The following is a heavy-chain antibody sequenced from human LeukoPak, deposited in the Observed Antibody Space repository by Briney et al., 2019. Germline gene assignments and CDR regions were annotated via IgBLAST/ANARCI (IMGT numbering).Heavy chain of an antibody. CDR2: INPNSGDT. D-gene: IGHD3-3*01. J-gene: IGHJ4*02. CDR3: ARAGDFWSGRGESDY. Sequence: ASVKVSCKTSEYTFTGYYMHWVRQAPGQGLEWMGWINPNSGDTNYAQKLQGRVTMTTDTSTSTAYMELRSLRSDDTAVYYCARAGDFWSGRGESDYWGQGTLVTVSS. CDR1: EYTFTGYY. V-gene: IGHV1-2*02.